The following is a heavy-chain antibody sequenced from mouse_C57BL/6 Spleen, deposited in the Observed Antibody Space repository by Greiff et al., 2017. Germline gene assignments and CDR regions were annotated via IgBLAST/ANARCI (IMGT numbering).Heavy chain of an antibody. D-gene: IGHD1-1*01. CDR1: GYTFTSYW. CDR3: ARSITTVVAEAY. J-gene: IGHJ3*01. CDR2: IDPSDSET. Sequence: VKLQQPGAELVRPGSSVKLSCKASGYTFTSYWMHWVKQRPIQGLEWIGNIDPSDSETHYNQKFKDKATLTVDKSSSTAYMQLSSLTSEDSAVYYCARSITTVVAEAYWGQGTLVTVSA. V-gene: IGHV1-52*01.